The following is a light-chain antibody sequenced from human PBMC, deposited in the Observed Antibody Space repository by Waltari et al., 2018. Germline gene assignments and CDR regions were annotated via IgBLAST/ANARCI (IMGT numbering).Light chain of an antibody. J-gene: IGKJ2*01. CDR2: AAS. CDR1: QSISTS. V-gene: IGKV1-39*01. CDR3: QQSYSAPRT. Sequence: DGQLAQSPSSLSASVGDRVTITCRAGQSISTSVNWYQQKPGRAPKLLIYAASSWQSGVPSRFSGSGSETDFTLTISSLQPEDFATYYCQQSYSAPRTFGQGTKLDIK.